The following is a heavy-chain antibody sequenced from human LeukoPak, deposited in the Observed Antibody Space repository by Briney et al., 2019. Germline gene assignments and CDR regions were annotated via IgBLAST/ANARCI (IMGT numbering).Heavy chain of an antibody. J-gene: IGHJ4*02. CDR3: ARDSPVHGSRFKGVGLN. CDR1: GYTFTGYY. V-gene: IGHV1-2*02. CDR2: INPNSGGT. Sequence: GASVKVSCKASGYTFTGYYMHWVRQAPGQGLEWMGWINPNSGGTNYAQKFQGRVTMTKDTSISTAYMELSRLRSDDTAVYYCARDSPVHGSRFKGVGLNWGQGTLVTVSS. D-gene: IGHD3-10*01.